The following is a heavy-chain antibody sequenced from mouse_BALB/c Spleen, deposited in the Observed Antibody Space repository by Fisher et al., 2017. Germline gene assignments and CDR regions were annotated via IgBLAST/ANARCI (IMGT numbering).Heavy chain of an antibody. CDR3: AFPSFYYRSDYYAMDY. V-gene: IGHV14-2*02. J-gene: IGHJ4*01. Sequence: KFKGKATITADTSSNTAYLQLSSLTSEDTAVYYCAFPSFYYRSDYYAMDYWGQGTSVTVSS. D-gene: IGHD2-14*01.